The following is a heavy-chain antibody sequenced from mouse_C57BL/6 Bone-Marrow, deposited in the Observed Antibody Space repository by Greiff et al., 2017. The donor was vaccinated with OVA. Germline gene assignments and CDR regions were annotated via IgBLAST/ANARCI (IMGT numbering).Heavy chain of an antibody. CDR3: ARDGNYDYYAMDY. J-gene: IGHJ4*01. Sequence: EVQLQQSGGGLVKPGGSLKLSCAASGFTFSDYGMHWVRQAPEKGLEWVAYISSGSSTIYYADTVKGRFTISRDNAKNTLFLQMTSLRSEDTAMYYCARDGNYDYYAMDYWGQGTSVTVSS. D-gene: IGHD2-1*01. CDR1: GFTFSDYG. V-gene: IGHV5-17*01. CDR2: ISSGSSTI.